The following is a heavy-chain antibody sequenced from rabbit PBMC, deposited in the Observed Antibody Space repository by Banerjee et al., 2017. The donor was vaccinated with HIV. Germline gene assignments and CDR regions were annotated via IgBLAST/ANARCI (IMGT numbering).Heavy chain of an antibody. CDR3: ARDAGYAGSNL. Sequence: QSLEESGGDLVKPGASLTLTCTASGFSFSNSDDMCWVRQAPGKGLEWIACIYTGDDKTYYASWAKGRFTISKTSSTTVTLQITSLTAADTATWFCARDAGYAGSNLWGPGTLVTVS. CDR1: GFSFSNSDD. CDR2: IYTGDDKT. D-gene: IGHD4-2*01. J-gene: IGHJ4*01. V-gene: IGHV1S40*01.